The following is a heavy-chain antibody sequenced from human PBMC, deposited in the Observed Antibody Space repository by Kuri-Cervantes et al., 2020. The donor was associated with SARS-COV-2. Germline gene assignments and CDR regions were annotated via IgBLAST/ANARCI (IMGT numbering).Heavy chain of an antibody. CDR1: GFTFSDAW. CDR2: ISGSGGST. D-gene: IGHD2-2*01. Sequence: GESLKISCVGSGFTFSDAWMSWVRQAPGKGLEWVSAISGSGGSTYYAESVKGRFTISRDNSKNTLYLQMNNLRAEDTAVYYCAKDLCSSTSCSTYDAFDIWGQGTMVTVSS. V-gene: IGHV3-23*01. J-gene: IGHJ3*02. CDR3: AKDLCSSTSCSTYDAFDI.